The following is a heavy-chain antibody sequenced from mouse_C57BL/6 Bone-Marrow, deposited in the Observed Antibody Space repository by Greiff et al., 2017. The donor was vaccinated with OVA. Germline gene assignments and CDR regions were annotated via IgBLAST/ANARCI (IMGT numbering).Heavy chain of an antibody. J-gene: IGHJ4*01. Sequence: VKLQQPGAELVMPGASVKLSCKASGYTFTSYWMHWVKQRPGQGLEWIGEIDPSDSYTHYNQKFKGKSTLTVDKSSSTAYMQLSSLTSEDSAVYYCAREGSSYAMDYWGQGTSVTVSS. CDR1: GYTFTSYW. D-gene: IGHD1-1*01. CDR3: AREGSSYAMDY. CDR2: IDPSDSYT. V-gene: IGHV1-69*01.